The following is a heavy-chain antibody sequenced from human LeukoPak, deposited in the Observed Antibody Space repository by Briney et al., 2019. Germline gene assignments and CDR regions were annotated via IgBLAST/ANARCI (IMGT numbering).Heavy chain of an antibody. D-gene: IGHD2-21*01. V-gene: IGHV3-30*04. Sequence: PGGSLRLSCAASGFTFSSYAMHWVRQAPGKGLEWVAVISYDGSNKYYADSVKGRFTISRDNSKNTLYLQMNSLRAEDTAVYYYARLRSRYCGDDDHNYYYYYMDVWGKGTTVTVSS. J-gene: IGHJ6*03. CDR3: ARLRSRYCGDDDHNYYYYYMDV. CDR2: ISYDGSNK. CDR1: GFTFSSYA.